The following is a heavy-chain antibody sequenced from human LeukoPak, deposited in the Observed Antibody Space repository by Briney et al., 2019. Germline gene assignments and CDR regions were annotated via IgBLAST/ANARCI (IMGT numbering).Heavy chain of an antibody. Sequence: GGSLRLSCAASGFTFSSYAMSWVRQAPGKGLEWVSAISGSGGSTYYADSVEGRFTISRDNSKNTLYLQMNSLRAEDTAVYYCAKVPSPGLRGRVGYFDYWGQGTLVTVSS. CDR3: AKVPSPGLRGRVGYFDY. J-gene: IGHJ4*02. V-gene: IGHV3-23*01. D-gene: IGHD1-26*01. CDR1: GFTFSSYA. CDR2: ISGSGGST.